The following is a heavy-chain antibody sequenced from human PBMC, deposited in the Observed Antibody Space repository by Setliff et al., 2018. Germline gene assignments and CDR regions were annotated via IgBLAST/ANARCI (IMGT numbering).Heavy chain of an antibody. D-gene: IGHD3-10*01. CDR2: IYYSGST. CDR3: ARHKSNGSGSYPSLYMDV. Sequence: SETLSLTCTVSGGSISSYSWSWIRQPPGKGLEWVATIYYSGSTYSNPSLKSRLIISVDAPDNQFSVKLSSVTAADTAVYYCARHKSNGSGSYPSLYMDVWGKGIMVTVSS. V-gene: IGHV4-59*04. CDR1: GGSISSYS. J-gene: IGHJ6*03.